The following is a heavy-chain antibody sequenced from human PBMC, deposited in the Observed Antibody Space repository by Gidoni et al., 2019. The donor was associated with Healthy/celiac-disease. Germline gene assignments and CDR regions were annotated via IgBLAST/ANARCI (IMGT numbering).Heavy chain of an antibody. V-gene: IGHV3-33*01. J-gene: IGHJ2*01. CDR3: AREVNWYFDL. CDR2: IWYDGSNK. Sequence: GLEWVAVIWYDGSNKYYADSVKGRFTISRDNSKNTLYLQMNSLRAEDTAVSYCAREVNWYFDLWGRGTLVTVSS.